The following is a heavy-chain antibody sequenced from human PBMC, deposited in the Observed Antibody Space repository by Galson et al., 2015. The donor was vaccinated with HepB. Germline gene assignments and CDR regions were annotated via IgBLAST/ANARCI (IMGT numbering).Heavy chain of an antibody. D-gene: IGHD3-10*01. CDR1: GYTFTNYG. CDR3: ARDHGCEDLLPDP. CDR2: ISAYNGNT. V-gene: IGHV1-18*01. Sequence: SVKVSCKASGYTFTNYGMSWVRQAPGQGLEWMGWISAYNGNTKYAQKFQGRVTLTTDTSTSTAYMELRRLRSDDTAVYYCARDHGCEDLLPDPWGQGTLVTVSS. J-gene: IGHJ5*02.